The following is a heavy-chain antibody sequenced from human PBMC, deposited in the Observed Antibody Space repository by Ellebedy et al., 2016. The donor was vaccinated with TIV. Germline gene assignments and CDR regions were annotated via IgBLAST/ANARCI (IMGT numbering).Heavy chain of an antibody. CDR2: INPNSGGT. D-gene: IGHD2-2*01. CDR3: ARLPIPYCSSTSCYYGMDV. CDR1: GYTFTGYW. V-gene: IGHV1-2*02. Sequence: ASVKVSCKASGYTFTGYWLHWVRQAPGQGLEWMGWINPNSGGTNYAQKFQGRVTMTRDTSISTAYMELSRLRSDDTAVYYCARLPIPYCSSTSCYYGMDVWGQGTTVTVSS. J-gene: IGHJ6*02.